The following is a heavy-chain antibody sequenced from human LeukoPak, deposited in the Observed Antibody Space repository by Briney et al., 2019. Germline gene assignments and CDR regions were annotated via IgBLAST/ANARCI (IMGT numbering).Heavy chain of an antibody. CDR3: AGRGDGNLYYFDH. V-gene: IGHV3-7*04. Sequence: GGSLRLSCAAFGFTFSRYWMSWVRQAPGKGLEWVANIKQDGGEKYYVDSVKGRFTISRDNAKNSLYLQMNSLRPEDTAVYYCAGRGDGNLYYFDHWGQGTLVTASS. J-gene: IGHJ4*02. CDR1: GFTFSRYW. CDR2: IKQDGGEK. D-gene: IGHD5-24*01.